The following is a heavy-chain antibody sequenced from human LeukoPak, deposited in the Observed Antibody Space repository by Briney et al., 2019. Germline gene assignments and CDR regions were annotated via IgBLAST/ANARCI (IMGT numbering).Heavy chain of an antibody. J-gene: IGHJ4*02. CDR3: ARGLGDDIRVVTAAIYFYD. CDR1: GYTFTSYG. CDR2: ISAYNAHT. V-gene: IGHV1-18*01. Sequence: EASVKVSCKASGYTFTSYGISWVRQAPGQGLEWMGWISAYNAHTNVAQKLQGRVNMTTDTSTTTAYMELRSLRSDDTAVYYCARGLGDDIRVVTAAIYFYDWGQGTLVTVSS. D-gene: IGHD2-2*02.